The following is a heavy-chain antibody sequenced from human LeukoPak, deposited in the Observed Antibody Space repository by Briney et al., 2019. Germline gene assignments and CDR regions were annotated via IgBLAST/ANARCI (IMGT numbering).Heavy chain of an antibody. J-gene: IGHJ4*02. D-gene: IGHD4-23*01. V-gene: IGHV3-23*01. CDR1: GFTYSSYA. CDR2: ISGSGGST. Sequence: GGSLRLSCAASGFTYSSYAMSWVRQAPGKGLEWVSAISGSGGSTYYADSVKGRFTISRDNSKNTLYLQMNSLRAEDTAVYYCAKGSGDGGNPNWGQGTLVTVSS. CDR3: AKGSGDGGNPN.